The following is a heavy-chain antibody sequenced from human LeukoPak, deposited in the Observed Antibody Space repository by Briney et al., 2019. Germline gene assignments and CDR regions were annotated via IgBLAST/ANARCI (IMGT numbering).Heavy chain of an antibody. CDR2: IKQDGSEK. CDR1: GFTFSTYW. V-gene: IGHV3-7*01. J-gene: IGHJ5*02. CDR3: AKDSLLTVVSPVAAS. Sequence: GGSLRLSCAASGFTFSTYWMSWVRQAPGKGLEWVANIKQDGSEKYYVDSVKGRFATSRDNAKNSLFLQMNTLRVEDTAVYYCAKDSLLTVVSPVAASWGQGTLVTVSS. D-gene: IGHD4-23*01.